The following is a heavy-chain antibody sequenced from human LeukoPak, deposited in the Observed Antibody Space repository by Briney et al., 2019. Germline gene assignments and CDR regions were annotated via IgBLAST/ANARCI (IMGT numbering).Heavy chain of an antibody. CDR1: GFTFDDYA. Sequence: GGSLRLSCAASGFTFDDYAMHWVRQAPGKGLEWVSGISWNGGTIGYVDSVKGRFTISRDNVKNSLYLQMNSLRAEDTALYYCAKDYESSGYTSFDYWGQGTLVTVSS. J-gene: IGHJ4*02. CDR3: AKDYESSGYTSFDY. CDR2: ISWNGGTI. D-gene: IGHD3-22*01. V-gene: IGHV3-9*01.